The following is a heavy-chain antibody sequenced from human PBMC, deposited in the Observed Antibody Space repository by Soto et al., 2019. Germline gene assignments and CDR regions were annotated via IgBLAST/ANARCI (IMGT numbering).Heavy chain of an antibody. Sequence: SETLSLTCTVSNGSISANYWSWIRQPPGKGLEWIGYIYFAGTTTYNPSLKSRVTISLDASKNRFSLRLTSVTAADTAVYYCGRLGAYFHALDSWGQGTLVTVS. J-gene: IGHJ4*02. CDR1: NGSISANY. CDR3: GRLGAYFHALDS. V-gene: IGHV4-59*08. CDR2: IYFAGTT. D-gene: IGHD3-16*01.